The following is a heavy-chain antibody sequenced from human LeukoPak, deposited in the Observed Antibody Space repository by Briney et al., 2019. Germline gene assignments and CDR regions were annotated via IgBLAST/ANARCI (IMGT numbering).Heavy chain of an antibody. D-gene: IGHD5-24*01. J-gene: IGHJ4*02. CDR3: AKSSRDGYD. CDR2: ISKDGVYP. CDR1: GFTFNTYA. Sequence: GGSLRLSCAASGFTFNTYAMSWVRQAPGKGLEWVSDISKDGVYPYYADSVKGRFTISRDNSKNMVYLQMNSLRAEDAALYYYAKSSRDGYDWGQGTLVTVSS. V-gene: IGHV3-23*01.